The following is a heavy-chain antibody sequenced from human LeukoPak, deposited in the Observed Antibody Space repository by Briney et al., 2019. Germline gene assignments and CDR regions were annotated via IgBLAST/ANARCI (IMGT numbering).Heavy chain of an antibody. Sequence: SETLSLTCNVSGDSISNSNNYWGWIRQPQGRGLGWIGFIYFAGSTHYNPSLKSRVAISVDTSKNQFSLKVSFVTAAATAVYYCARDPVATPRFLDSWGQGTLVIVSS. CDR2: IYFAGST. CDR3: ARDPVATPRFLDS. J-gene: IGHJ4*02. CDR1: GDSISNSNNY. D-gene: IGHD5-12*01. V-gene: IGHV4-39*07.